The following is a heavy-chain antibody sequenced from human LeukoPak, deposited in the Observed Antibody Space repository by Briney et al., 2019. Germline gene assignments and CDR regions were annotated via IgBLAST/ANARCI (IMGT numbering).Heavy chain of an antibody. CDR1: GFTFSNYF. CDR2: IGSSSSYI. Sequence: GGSLRLSCVGSGFTFSNYFMNWVRQAPGKGLEWVSSIGSSSSYIYHADSVKGRFTISRDNGNNSLFLQMNNLRAEDTAVYYCARGVPGRWPIDYWGQGTLVNVSS. CDR3: ARGVPGRWPIDY. D-gene: IGHD4-23*01. J-gene: IGHJ4*02. V-gene: IGHV3-21*01.